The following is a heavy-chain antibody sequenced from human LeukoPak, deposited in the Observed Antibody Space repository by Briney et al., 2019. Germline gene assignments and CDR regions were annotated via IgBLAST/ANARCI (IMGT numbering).Heavy chain of an antibody. V-gene: IGHV3-7*01. Sequence: GGSLRLSCAASGFSFHNYWMRWVRQAPGKGREGVANIKPGGSEKQFVDSLRVRFTVSRDNAKNSLYLQMNSLRAEDTAVYYCARPSGSSYYYYSYYMDVWGKGTTVTVS. CDR2: IKPGGSEK. D-gene: IGHD1-26*01. CDR1: GFSFHNYW. J-gene: IGHJ6*03. CDR3: ARPSGSSYYYYSYYMDV.